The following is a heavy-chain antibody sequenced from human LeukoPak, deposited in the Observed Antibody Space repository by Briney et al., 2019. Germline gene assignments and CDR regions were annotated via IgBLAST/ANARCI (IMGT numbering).Heavy chain of an antibody. Sequence: SETLSLTCTVSGGSISSSSYYWGWIRQPPGRGLEWIGSIYYSGSTYYNPSLKSRVTISVDTSKNQFSLKLSSVTAADTAVYYCARVGSNYVGDAFDIWGQGTMVTVSS. D-gene: IGHD4-11*01. J-gene: IGHJ3*02. V-gene: IGHV4-39*07. CDR3: ARVGSNYVGDAFDI. CDR1: GGSISSSSYY. CDR2: IYYSGST.